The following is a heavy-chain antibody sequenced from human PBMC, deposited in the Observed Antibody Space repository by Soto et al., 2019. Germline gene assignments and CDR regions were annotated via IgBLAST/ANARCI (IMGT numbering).Heavy chain of an antibody. Sequence: QVQLVQSGAEVKKPGSSVKVSCKASGGTFSSYAISWVRQAPGQGLKWMGGIIPIFGTANYAQKFQGRVTITADKSTSTAYMELSSLRSEDTAVYYCARGSTSIAARIYGMDVWGQGTTVTVSS. CDR2: IIPIFGTA. CDR3: ARGSTSIAARIYGMDV. CDR1: GGTFSSYA. J-gene: IGHJ6*02. D-gene: IGHD6-6*01. V-gene: IGHV1-69*06.